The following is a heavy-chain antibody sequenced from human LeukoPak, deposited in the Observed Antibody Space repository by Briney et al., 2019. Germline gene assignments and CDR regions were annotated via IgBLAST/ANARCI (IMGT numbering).Heavy chain of an antibody. V-gene: IGHV3-30*04. J-gene: IGHJ4*02. D-gene: IGHD3-9*01. CDR1: GFTFSSYA. Sequence: GGSLRLSCAAPGFTFSSYALHWVRQAPGKGLECVAVISYDGKNKYYTDSVKGRFTISRDNSKNTLYLQMNSLRAEDTAVYYCTRDHFGGYSDWLSPSDYWGQGTLVTVSS. CDR3: TRDHFGGYSDWLSPSDY. CDR2: ISYDGKNK.